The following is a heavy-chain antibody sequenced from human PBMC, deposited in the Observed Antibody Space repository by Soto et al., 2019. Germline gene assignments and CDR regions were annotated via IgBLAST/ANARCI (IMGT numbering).Heavy chain of an antibody. D-gene: IGHD3-10*01. Sequence: PGGSLRLSCAACGFTFSSYAMSWVRQAPGKGLEWVSAISGSGGSTYYADSVKGRFTISRDNSKNTLYLQMNSLRAEDTAVYYCAKDTTYYYGSGSYYAFEYCGQGPVVSVAS. CDR3: AKDTTYYYGSGSYYAFEY. CDR2: ISGSGGST. V-gene: IGHV3-23*01. CDR1: GFTFSSYA. J-gene: IGHJ4*02.